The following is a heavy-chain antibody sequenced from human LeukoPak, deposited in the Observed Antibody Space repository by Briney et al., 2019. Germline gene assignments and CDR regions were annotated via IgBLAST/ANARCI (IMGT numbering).Heavy chain of an antibody. CDR2: IYYSGTT. Sequence: SETLSLTCTVSGGSISSSSYYWAWIRQPPGKGLEWIGSIYYSGTTSYNPSLKSRVTMSMDTSKNQFSLKLSSVTAADTAVYYCARGELLYDYWGQGTLVTVSS. V-gene: IGHV4-39*01. J-gene: IGHJ4*02. D-gene: IGHD2-15*01. CDR3: ARGELLYDY. CDR1: GGSISSSSYY.